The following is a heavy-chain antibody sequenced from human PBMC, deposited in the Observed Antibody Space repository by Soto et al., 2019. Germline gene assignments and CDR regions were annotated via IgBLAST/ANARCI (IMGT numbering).Heavy chain of an antibody. J-gene: IGHJ4*02. D-gene: IGHD4-17*01. CDR1: GSSISPFY. V-gene: IGHV4-59*01. CDR2: IYYTGST. Sequence: QVHLQESGPGLVKPSETLSLTCTVSGSSISPFYWSWIRQPPGKGLEWIGYIYYTGSTKYNPSFKSRVPLSLGTSRNKLSLKLSSVTAADTAVYYCTRVGGYYGDYPNFDYWGPGTLVAVSS. CDR3: TRVGGYYGDYPNFDY.